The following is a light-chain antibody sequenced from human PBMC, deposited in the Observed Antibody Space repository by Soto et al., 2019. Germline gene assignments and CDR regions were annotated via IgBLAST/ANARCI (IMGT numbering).Light chain of an antibody. V-gene: IGKV1-12*01. CDR1: EDINSR. CDR3: QQADRVPIT. Sequence: DIQMTQSPSSVSASVGDRVTISCRASEDINSRLAWYQQKPGNAPKLLIYAAFILQSGVPSRFSGYGSGTDFTPSISSLQPEYFATYYCQQADRVPITFGQGTRLEIK. CDR2: AAF. J-gene: IGKJ5*01.